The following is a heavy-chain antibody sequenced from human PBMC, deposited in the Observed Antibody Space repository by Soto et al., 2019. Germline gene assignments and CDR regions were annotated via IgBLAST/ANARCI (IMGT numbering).Heavy chain of an antibody. Sequence: PSETLSVTCTISGGSVSTYYWSWIRQPPGKELEWIGLTSYSGNTNYNPSLKSRVAMAVDTSKNQFSLTLSSVTAADTAVYYCARDGVGPFDYWGQGTLVTVST. CDR1: GGSVSTYY. CDR3: ARDGVGPFDY. J-gene: IGHJ4*02. V-gene: IGHV4-59*02. D-gene: IGHD3-3*01. CDR2: TSYSGNT.